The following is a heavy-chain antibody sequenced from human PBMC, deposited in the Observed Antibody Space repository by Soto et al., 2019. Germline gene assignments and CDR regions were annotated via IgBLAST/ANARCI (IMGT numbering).Heavy chain of an antibody. V-gene: IGHV3-64*01. CDR2: ISSNGGST. J-gene: IGHJ4*02. CDR3: AREGYCSSTRCYSFDY. Sequence: EVQLVESGGGLVQPGGSLRLSFAASGFTFSSYSMHLVRQAPGKGLEYVSAISSNGGSTYYGNYVKGRFTISRDNSKNTLDLQMGSPRAEDMAVYYCAREGYCSSTRCYSFDYWGQGTLVTVSS. CDR1: GFTFSSYS. D-gene: IGHD2-2*01.